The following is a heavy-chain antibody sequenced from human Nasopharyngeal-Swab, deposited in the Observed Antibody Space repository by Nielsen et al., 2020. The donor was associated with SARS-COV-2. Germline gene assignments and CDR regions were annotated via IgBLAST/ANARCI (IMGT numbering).Heavy chain of an antibody. V-gene: IGHV1-8*01. CDR2: MNPNSGNT. J-gene: IGHJ6*02. CDR3: ARGELELYYYYGMDV. CDR1: GYTFTRYD. Sequence: ASVKVSCKASGYTFTRYDINWVRQATGQGLEWMGWMNPNSGNTGYAQKFQGRVTMTRNTSISTAYMELSSLRSEDTAVYYCARGELELYYYYGMDVWGQGTTVTVSS. D-gene: IGHD1-7*01.